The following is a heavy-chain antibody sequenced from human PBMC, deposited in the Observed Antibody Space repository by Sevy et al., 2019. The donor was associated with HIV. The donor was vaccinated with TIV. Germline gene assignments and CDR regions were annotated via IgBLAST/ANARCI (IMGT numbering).Heavy chain of an antibody. CDR3: ARYYCSGGNCYFAGRYYLDY. CDR2: IKLDGREE. Sequence: GGSLRLSCAASGFTFSGHWMSWVRQAPGKGLEWVANIKLDGREEDYVDSVKGRFTISRDNAKNSLYLQMNSLRAEDTAVYYCARYYCSGGNCYFAGRYYLDYWGQGTLGTVSS. J-gene: IGHJ4*02. CDR1: GFTFSGHW. D-gene: IGHD2-15*01. V-gene: IGHV3-7*01.